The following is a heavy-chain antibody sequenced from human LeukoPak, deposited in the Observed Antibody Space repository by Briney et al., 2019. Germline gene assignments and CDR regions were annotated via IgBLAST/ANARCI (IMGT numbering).Heavy chain of an antibody. Sequence: ASEKVSCKASGYTFTSYGISWVRQAPGQGLEWMGWISAYNGNTNYAQKLQGRVTMTTDTSTSTAYMELRSLRSDDTAVYYCARESSSGWHNWFDPWGQGTLVTVSS. J-gene: IGHJ5*02. D-gene: IGHD6-19*01. V-gene: IGHV1-18*01. CDR3: ARESSSGWHNWFDP. CDR1: GYTFTSYG. CDR2: ISAYNGNT.